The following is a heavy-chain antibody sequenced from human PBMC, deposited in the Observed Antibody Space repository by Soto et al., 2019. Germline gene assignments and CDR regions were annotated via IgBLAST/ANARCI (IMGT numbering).Heavy chain of an antibody. V-gene: IGHV2-5*02. CDR3: AHRPPSGDSQYFQH. CDR1: GFSLSTSGVG. J-gene: IGHJ1*01. Sequence: QITLKESGPTLVKPTQTLTLTCTFSGFSLSTSGVGVGWIRQPPGKALEWLALIYWDDDKRYSPSLKSRLTITKDTSKNQVVLTMTNMDPVDTATYYCAHRPPSGDSQYFQHWGQGTLVTVSS. D-gene: IGHD4-17*01. CDR2: IYWDDDK.